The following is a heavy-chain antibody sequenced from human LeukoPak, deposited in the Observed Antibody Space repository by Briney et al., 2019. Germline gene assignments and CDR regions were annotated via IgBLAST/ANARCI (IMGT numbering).Heavy chain of an antibody. CDR2: ISAYNGNT. CDR1: GYTFTSYG. CDR3: AKAFEYYDILTDYWNFDY. Sequence: ASVKVSCKASGYTFTSYGISWVREAPGQGLEWMGWISAYNGNTNYAQKLQGRVTMTTDTSTSTAYMELRSLRSDDTAVYYCAKAFEYYDILTDYWNFDYWGQGTLVTVSS. J-gene: IGHJ4*02. V-gene: IGHV1-18*01. D-gene: IGHD3-9*01.